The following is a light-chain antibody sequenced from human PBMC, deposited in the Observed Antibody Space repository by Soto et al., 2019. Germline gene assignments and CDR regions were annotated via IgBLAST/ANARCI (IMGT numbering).Light chain of an antibody. Sequence: QSALTQPRSVSGSPGQSVTISCTGTSSDVGGYNYVSWYQQHPGKAPKLMIYDVSKRPSGVPDRFSGSSSGAERYLIISGLQSEDEADYYCQTWGTGFQVFGGGTKLTVL. CDR1: SSDVGGYNY. CDR2: DVS. V-gene: IGLV2-11*01. J-gene: IGLJ2*01. CDR3: QTWGTGFQV.